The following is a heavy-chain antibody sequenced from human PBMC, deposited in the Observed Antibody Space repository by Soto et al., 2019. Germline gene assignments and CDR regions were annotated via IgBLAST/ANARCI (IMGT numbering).Heavy chain of an antibody. J-gene: IGHJ4*02. CDR3: VTVLPHANSWFDY. CDR2: IYHSGST. D-gene: IGHD2-2*01. CDR1: GGSISSSNW. Sequence: PSETLSLTCAVSGGSISSSNWWSWVRQPPGKGLEWIGEIYHSGSTNYNPSLKSRVTIPVDKSKNQFSLKLSSVTAADTGVYYCVTVLPHANSWFDYWGQGTPVTVSS. V-gene: IGHV4-4*02.